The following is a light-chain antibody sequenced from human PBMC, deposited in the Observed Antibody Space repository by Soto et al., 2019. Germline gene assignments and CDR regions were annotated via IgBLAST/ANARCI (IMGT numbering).Light chain of an antibody. V-gene: IGKV3-20*01. CDR1: QSVSSDF. Sequence: EIALTQSPGTLSLSPGERATLSCRASQSVSSDFLAWYQQKPGQAPRLLIYGASSRATGIPDWFSGSGSGTDFTLTISRLEAEDCAVDYCEQYGSSPPWTFGQGTRVEIK. J-gene: IGKJ1*01. CDR2: GAS. CDR3: EQYGSSPPWT.